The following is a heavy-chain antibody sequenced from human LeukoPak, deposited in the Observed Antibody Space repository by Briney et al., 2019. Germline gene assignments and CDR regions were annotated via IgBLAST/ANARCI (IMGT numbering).Heavy chain of an antibody. J-gene: IGHJ5*02. CDR1: GYTFTSYG. V-gene: IGHV1-2*02. CDR2: INPNSGGT. Sequence: GASVKVSFKASGYTFTSYGISWVRQAPGQGLEWMGWINPNSGGTNYAQKFQGRVTMARATSLSTAYMELRMLRSDDTAVYYCARDTAMVTYWFDPWGQGTLVTVSS. CDR3: ARDTAMVTYWFDP. D-gene: IGHD5-18*01.